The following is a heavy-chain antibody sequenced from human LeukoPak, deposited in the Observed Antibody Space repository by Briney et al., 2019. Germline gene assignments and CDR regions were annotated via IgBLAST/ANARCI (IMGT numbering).Heavy chain of an antibody. Sequence: GGSLRLSCAASGFTFSSYSMNWVRQAPGKGLEWVSYISSSSSTIYYADSVKGRFTISRDNAKNSLYLQMNSLRAEDTALYYCAKDIGYYYDSSGFPDYWGQGTLVTVSS. CDR1: GFTFSSYS. J-gene: IGHJ4*02. V-gene: IGHV3-48*04. CDR3: AKDIGYYYDSSGFPDY. CDR2: ISSSSSTI. D-gene: IGHD3-22*01.